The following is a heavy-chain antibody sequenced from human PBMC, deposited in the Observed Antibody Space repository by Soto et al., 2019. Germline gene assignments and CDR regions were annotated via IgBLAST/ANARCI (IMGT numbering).Heavy chain of an antibody. V-gene: IGHV1-69*13. D-gene: IGHD3-10*01. Sequence: SVKVSCKASGGTFSSYAISWVRQAPGQGHEWMGEIIPIFGTANYAQKYQGRVTITADESTSTAYMELSSLRSEDTAVYYCARYGSGSYPYYYYGMDVWGQGTTVTVSS. CDR2: IIPIFGTA. J-gene: IGHJ6*02. CDR3: ARYGSGSYPYYYYGMDV. CDR1: GGTFSSYA.